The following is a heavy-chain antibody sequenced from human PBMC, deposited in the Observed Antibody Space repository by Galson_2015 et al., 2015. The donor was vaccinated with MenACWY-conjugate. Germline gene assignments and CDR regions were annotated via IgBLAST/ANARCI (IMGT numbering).Heavy chain of an antibody. D-gene: IGHD4/OR15-4a*01. CDR3: ARESLDEANNF. CDR2: ISGYNGNT. CDR1: GYSLTNYG. Sequence: SVKVSCKASGYSLTNYGVTWVRQAPGQGLEWMGWISGYNGNTKYIQKFQGRVTLTTDTSTNTAYMELRSLRSDDTAVYYCARESLDEANNFWGQGTLVTVSS. J-gene: IGHJ4*02. V-gene: IGHV1-18*04.